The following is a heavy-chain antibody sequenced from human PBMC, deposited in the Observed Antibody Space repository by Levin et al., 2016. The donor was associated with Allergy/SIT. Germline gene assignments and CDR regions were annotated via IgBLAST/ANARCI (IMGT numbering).Heavy chain of an antibody. J-gene: IGHJ3*01. CDR3: ARRGFCSGGDCYSNPFDF. Sequence: VRQMPGKGLEWMGIIYPGDSDTRYSPSFQGQVTISADKSISTAYLQWSSLKASDTAMYYCARRGFCSGGDCYSNPFDFWGQGTMVTVSS. CDR2: IYPGDSDT. V-gene: IGHV5-51*01. D-gene: IGHD2-21*02.